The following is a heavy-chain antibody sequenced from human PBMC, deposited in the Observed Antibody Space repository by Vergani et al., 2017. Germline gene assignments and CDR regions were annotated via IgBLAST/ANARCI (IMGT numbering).Heavy chain of an antibody. CDR2: FFPVFGTP. D-gene: IGHD2-2*01. Sequence: QVLLTQSGAEVKKPGSSVKVSCKASGGSLSTYAFVWVRLAPAQGLEWMGGFFPVFGTPTYAQKFQGRVTIDADESTSTTSMTVSSLKSEDTAVYFCARVVVPSFNYMDVWGKGTTVTVSS. CDR1: GGSLSTYA. CDR3: ARVVVPSFNYMDV. J-gene: IGHJ6*03. V-gene: IGHV1-69*12.